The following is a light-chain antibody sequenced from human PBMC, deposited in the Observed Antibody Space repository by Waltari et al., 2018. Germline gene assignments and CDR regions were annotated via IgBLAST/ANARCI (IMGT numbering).Light chain of an antibody. V-gene: IGKV3-20*01. CDR3: QHYRSLPVT. Sequence: DIVLTQSPGTMSLSPGERATLSCRASDSVRRALAWYQQGPGQAPRLLSYDASSRATGIPDRFSGSGSGTDFSLTISRLEPEDFALYYCQHYRSLPVTFGQGTKVEIK. CDR2: DAS. CDR1: DSVRRA. J-gene: IGKJ1*01.